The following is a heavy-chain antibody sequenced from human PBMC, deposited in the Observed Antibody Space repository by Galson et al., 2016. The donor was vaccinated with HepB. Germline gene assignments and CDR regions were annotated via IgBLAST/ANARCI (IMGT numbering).Heavy chain of an antibody. V-gene: IGHV3-30*18. CDR2: ISYDGINT. J-gene: IGHJ4*02. CDR1: GFTFSSYG. CDR3: AKGYFDF. Sequence: SLRLSCAASGFTFSSYGIHWVRQAPGRGLEWVAVISYDGINTFYADSVKGRFTISRENSKNMLHLQMNSLRADDTAVYYCAKGYFDFWGLGTLVPVSS.